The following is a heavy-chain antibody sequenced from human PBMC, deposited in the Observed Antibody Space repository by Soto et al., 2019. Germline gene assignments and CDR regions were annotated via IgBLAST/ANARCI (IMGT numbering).Heavy chain of an antibody. V-gene: IGHV3-21*01. CDR3: ASLCSSTSCYGTIDY. J-gene: IGHJ4*02. D-gene: IGHD2-2*01. CDR1: GFTLSSYA. CDR2: ISSSSSYI. Sequence: LRLSFVASGFTLSSYAMTWVRQAPGQGPEWVSSISSSSSYIYYADSVKGRFTISRDNAKNSLYLQMNSLRAEDTAVYYCASLCSSTSCYGTIDYWGQGTLVTVSS.